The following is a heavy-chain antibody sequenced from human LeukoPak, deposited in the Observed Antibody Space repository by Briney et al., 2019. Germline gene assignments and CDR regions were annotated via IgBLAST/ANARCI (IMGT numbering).Heavy chain of an antibody. CDR3: WSSGPTEYLDH. V-gene: IGHV3-23*01. CDR2: ISGGGNSA. D-gene: IGHD3-22*01. Sequence: GGSLRLSCAASGFTFSSYWMSWVRQAPGKGLEWVSTISGGGNSATYADSVKGQFTISRDNSKSTLYLQMNSLRAEDTAVYYCWSSGPTEYLDHWGQGILVAVSS. J-gene: IGHJ5*02. CDR1: GFTFSSYW.